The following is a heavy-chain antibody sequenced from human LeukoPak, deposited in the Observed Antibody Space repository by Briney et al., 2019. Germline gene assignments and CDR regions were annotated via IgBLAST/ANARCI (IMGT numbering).Heavy chain of an antibody. Sequence: PGGSLRLSCAASGFTFSSYAMSWVRQAPGKGLEWVSALSGSGGSTYHADSVEGRFTISRDNSKNTLYLQMNSLRADDTAIYYCAKDYYYGSGSYYALDSWGQGTLVTVSS. CDR2: LSGSGGST. CDR3: AKDYYYGSGSYYALDS. V-gene: IGHV3-23*01. D-gene: IGHD3-10*01. CDR1: GFTFSSYA. J-gene: IGHJ5*01.